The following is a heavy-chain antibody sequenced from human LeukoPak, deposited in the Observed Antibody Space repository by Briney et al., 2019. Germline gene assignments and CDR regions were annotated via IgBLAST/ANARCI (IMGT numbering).Heavy chain of an antibody. V-gene: IGHV1-2*02. D-gene: IGHD6-6*01. CDR1: GYTFTGYF. J-gene: IGHJ5*02. Sequence: ASVNVSCKPSGYTFTGYFIHWVRQAPGQGREWVGWINPNSGGTNYAQNFQGRVTMTRDSSISTTYMELTRLTSDDTAVYYCARRGAEYTTSSYGWFDPWGQGTLVTVSS. CDR2: INPNSGGT. CDR3: ARRGAEYTTSSYGWFDP.